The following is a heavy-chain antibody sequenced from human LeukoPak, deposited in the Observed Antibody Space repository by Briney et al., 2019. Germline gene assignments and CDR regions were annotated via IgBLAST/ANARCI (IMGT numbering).Heavy chain of an antibody. CDR1: GYSFTSYW. CDR2: IYPGDSDT. D-gene: IGHD3-10*01. J-gene: IGHJ6*02. Sequence: GESLKISCQGSGYSFTSYWIGWVRQMPGKGLEWMGIIYPGDSDTRYSPSFQGQVTISADKSISTAYLQWSSLKASDTAMYYCARQVLLWFGEAFYYAMDVWGQGTTVTVSS. V-gene: IGHV5-51*01. CDR3: ARQVLLWFGEAFYYAMDV.